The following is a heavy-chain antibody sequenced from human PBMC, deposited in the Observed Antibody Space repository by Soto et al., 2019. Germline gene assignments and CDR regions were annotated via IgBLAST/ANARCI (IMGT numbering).Heavy chain of an antibody. D-gene: IGHD3-22*01. Sequence: GASVKVSCKTSGYTFTPYGISWVRQAPGQGLEWMGWINPYNGNTDYAESLQGRVTMTTETSTNTAYMELSSLRSEDTAVYYCARDRYYDSSGYFDYWGQGTLVTVSS. J-gene: IGHJ4*02. CDR2: INPYNGNT. CDR1: GYTFTPYG. V-gene: IGHV1-18*01. CDR3: ARDRYYDSSGYFDY.